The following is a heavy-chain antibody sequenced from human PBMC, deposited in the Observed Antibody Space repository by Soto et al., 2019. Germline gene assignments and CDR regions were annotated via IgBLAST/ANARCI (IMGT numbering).Heavy chain of an antibody. V-gene: IGHV1-69*02. D-gene: IGHD1-26*01. J-gene: IGHJ6*02. Sequence: QVQLVQSGAEVKKPGSSVKVSCKAYGGTFSSYTISLVRQAPGQGLEWMRRIIPILGIANYAQKFQGRVTITADKSTSTAYMELSSLRSEDTAVYYCARGDGAPYYYGMDVWGQGTTVTVSS. CDR2: IIPILGIA. CDR1: GGTFSSYT. CDR3: ARGDGAPYYYGMDV.